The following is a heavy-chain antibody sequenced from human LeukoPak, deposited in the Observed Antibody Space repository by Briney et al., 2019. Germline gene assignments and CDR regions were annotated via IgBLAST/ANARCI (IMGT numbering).Heavy chain of an antibody. Sequence: GGSLLLSCTTSGFPFRDFSMTWVRPAPGQGLEWISTTDSGGTSTYYAESVKGRFTISRDNSKDALYLQMSSLRVEDTAIYYCAKQSYARSLGEGGPGTLVTVSS. CDR1: GFPFRDFS. J-gene: IGHJ4*02. CDR3: AKQSYARSLGE. D-gene: IGHD2-8*01. CDR2: TDSGGTST. V-gene: IGHV3-23*01.